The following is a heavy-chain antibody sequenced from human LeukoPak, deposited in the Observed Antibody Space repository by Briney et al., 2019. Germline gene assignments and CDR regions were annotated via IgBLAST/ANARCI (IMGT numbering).Heavy chain of an antibody. Sequence: GWSLRLSCAASGFTFSGYTMNWVRQAPGKGLEWVSSIRSSGDDIFYGYSVKGRFTISRDNAKNSLYLQMNSLRADDSAVYYCVRYYNALDVWGHGTMVTVS. CDR2: IRSSGDDI. V-gene: IGHV3-21*01. J-gene: IGHJ3*01. CDR1: GFTFSGYT. D-gene: IGHD3-10*01. CDR3: VRYYNALDV.